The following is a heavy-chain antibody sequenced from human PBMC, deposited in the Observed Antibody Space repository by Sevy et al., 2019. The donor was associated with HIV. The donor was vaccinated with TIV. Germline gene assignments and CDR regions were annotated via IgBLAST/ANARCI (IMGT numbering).Heavy chain of an antibody. CDR2: ISGSGGST. Sequence: GGSLRLSCAASGFTFSSYAMSWVRQAPGKGLEWVSAISGSGGSTYYADSVKGRLTISRDNSKNTLYLQMNSLRAEDTAVYYCARDGYNHDYFDYWGQGTLVTVSS. CDR1: GFTFSSYA. CDR3: ARDGYNHDYFDY. V-gene: IGHV3-23*01. D-gene: IGHD5-12*01. J-gene: IGHJ4*02.